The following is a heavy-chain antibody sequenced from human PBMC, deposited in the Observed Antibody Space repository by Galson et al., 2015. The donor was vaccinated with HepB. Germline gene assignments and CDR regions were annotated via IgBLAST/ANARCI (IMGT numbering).Heavy chain of an antibody. J-gene: IGHJ3*02. V-gene: IGHV6-1*01. CDR2: TYYRSNRSKWYY. CDR3: ARDRTAVADDI. CDR1: GDSVSSNSAA. D-gene: IGHD6-19*01. Sequence: CAISGDSVSSNSAAWNWIRQSPSRGLEWLGRTYYRSNRSKWYYDYAVSVKSRMTINPDTSKNQVSLQLDSVTPEDTAVYYCARDRTAVADDIWGQGTVVTVSS.